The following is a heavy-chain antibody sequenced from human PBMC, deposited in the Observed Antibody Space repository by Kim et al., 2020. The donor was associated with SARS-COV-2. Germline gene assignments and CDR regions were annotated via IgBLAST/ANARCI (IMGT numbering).Heavy chain of an antibody. D-gene: IGHD1-26*01. CDR3: ARRRAYGGTYYAFDF. V-gene: IGHV4-59*08. CDR1: GGSIRSYY. J-gene: IGHJ4*02. Sequence: SETLSLTCTVSGGSIRSYYWSWIRQPPGKGLEWVGYIDYSGGTNYNPSLKSRITISVDTSKNQFSLKLSSVTAADTAVYYCARRRAYGGTYYAFDFWGQG. CDR2: IDYSGGT.